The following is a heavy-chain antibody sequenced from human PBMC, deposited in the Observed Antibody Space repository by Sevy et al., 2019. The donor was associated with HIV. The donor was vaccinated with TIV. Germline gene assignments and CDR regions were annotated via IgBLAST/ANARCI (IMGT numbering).Heavy chain of an antibody. CDR3: AGSYFDSSGCSPLYYYGMDV. CDR1: GGTFSNYA. V-gene: IGHV1-69*13. CDR2: FIPMFDTA. Sequence: ASVKVSCKASGGTFSNYAISWVRQAPGQGLEWMGGFIPMFDTANYAQKFQGKVTLTADGSTTTAYMELSSLRSDDTAVYYCAGSYFDSSGCSPLYYYGMDVWGQGTTVTVSS. D-gene: IGHD3-22*01. J-gene: IGHJ6*02.